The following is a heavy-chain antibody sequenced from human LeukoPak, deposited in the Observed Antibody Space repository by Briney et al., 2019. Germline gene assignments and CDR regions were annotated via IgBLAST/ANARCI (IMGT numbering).Heavy chain of an antibody. CDR2: IIPIFGIA. CDR3: AREQLAAAGYYYYGMDV. D-gene: IGHD6-13*01. CDR1: GGTFSSYA. J-gene: IGHJ6*02. Sequence: AASVKVSCKASGGTFSSYAISWVRQAPGQGLEWMGRIIPIFGIANYAQKFQGRVTITADKSTSTAYMELRSLRSDDTAVYYCAREQLAAAGYYYYGMDVWGQGTTVTVSS. V-gene: IGHV1-69*04.